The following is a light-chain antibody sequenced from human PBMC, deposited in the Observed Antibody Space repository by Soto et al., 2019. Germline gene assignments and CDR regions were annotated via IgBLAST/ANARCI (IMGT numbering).Light chain of an antibody. V-gene: IGLV2-14*01. CDR2: EVF. J-gene: IGLJ1*01. CDR1: NSDLVAYDY. CDR3: SSYTASSARV. Sequence: QTVLTQAASVSGSPAQSSTISCTGTNSDLVAYDYVSWYQQHPGKAPRLLIYEVFNRPSGVSDRFSGSKSANTASLTISGLQADEEADYYCSSYTASSARVFAPGTKVT.